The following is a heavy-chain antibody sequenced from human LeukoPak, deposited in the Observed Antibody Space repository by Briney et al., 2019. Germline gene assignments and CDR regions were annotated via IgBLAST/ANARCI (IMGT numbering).Heavy chain of an antibody. CDR1: GFTFSSYS. V-gene: IGHV3-21*01. D-gene: IGHD3/OR15-3a*01. J-gene: IGHJ3*02. CDR3: ARESAMISGAFDI. CDR2: ISSGSNYI. Sequence: GGSLRLSCAASGFTFSSYSIDWVRQAPGKGLEWVSFISSGSNYIYYADSVKGRFTISRDNARNSLHLQMNSLRGEDTAVYYCARESAMISGAFDIWGQGTMVTVSS.